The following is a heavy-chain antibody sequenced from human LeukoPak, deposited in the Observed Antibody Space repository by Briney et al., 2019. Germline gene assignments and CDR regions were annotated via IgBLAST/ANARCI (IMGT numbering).Heavy chain of an antibody. D-gene: IGHD2-2*01. V-gene: IGHV3-74*01. CDR2: INSDGSST. J-gene: IGHJ6*03. CDR3: ATLSDIVVVPAAADYYYYMDV. CDR1: GFTFSSYW. Sequence: SGGPLRLSCAASGFTFSSYWMHWVRQAPGKGLVWVSRINSDGSSTSYADSVKGRFTISRDNAKNTLYLQMNSLRAEDTAVYYCATLSDIVVVPAAADYYYYMDVWGKGTTVTVSS.